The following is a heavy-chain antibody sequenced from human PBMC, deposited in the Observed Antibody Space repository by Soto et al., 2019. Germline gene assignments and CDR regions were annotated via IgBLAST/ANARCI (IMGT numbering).Heavy chain of an antibody. CDR2: IYYSGST. CDR3: ASLSAGYCYDSSGYYFDY. J-gene: IGHJ4*02. V-gene: IGHV4-31*03. D-gene: IGHD3-22*01. Sequence: QVQLQESGPGLVKPAQTLSLTCTVSGGSISSGGYYWSWIRQLPGKGLERIGYIYYSGSTYYNASLKSRVTIAVDTSKSQFTLILSSVSAAEAAVYYCASLSAGYCYDSSGYYFDYGGQGTLVAVCS. CDR1: GGSISSGGYY.